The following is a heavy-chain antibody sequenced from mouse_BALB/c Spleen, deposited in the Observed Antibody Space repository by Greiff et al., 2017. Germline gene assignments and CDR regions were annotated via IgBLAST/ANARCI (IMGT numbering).Heavy chain of an antibody. J-gene: IGHJ3*01. CDR2: INPSNGRT. CDR1: GYTFTSYW. D-gene: IGHD2-10*01. V-gene: IGHV1S81*02. Sequence: QVQLQQPGAELVKPGASVKLSCKASGYTFTSYWMHWVKQRPGQGLEWIGEINPSNGRTNYNEKFKSKATLTVDKSSSTAYMQLSSLTSEDSAVYYCARSGPYYGNGGFAYWGQGTLVTVSA. CDR3: ARSGPYYGNGGFAY.